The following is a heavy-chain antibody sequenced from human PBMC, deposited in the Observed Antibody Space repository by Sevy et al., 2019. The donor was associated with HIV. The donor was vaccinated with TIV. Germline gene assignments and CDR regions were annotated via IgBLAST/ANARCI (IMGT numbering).Heavy chain of an antibody. D-gene: IGHD3-22*01. CDR2: VSSDGSEI. CDR3: ARDITMIADY. V-gene: IGHV3-30-3*01. Sequence: GGSLRLSCAVSGFTFSTYAMHWVRQAPGKGLECVAIVSSDGSEINYADSVKGRFTISRDNSRNTLYLQMNSLRTEDTAVYYCARDITMIADYWGQGTLVTVSS. CDR1: GFTFSTYA. J-gene: IGHJ4*02.